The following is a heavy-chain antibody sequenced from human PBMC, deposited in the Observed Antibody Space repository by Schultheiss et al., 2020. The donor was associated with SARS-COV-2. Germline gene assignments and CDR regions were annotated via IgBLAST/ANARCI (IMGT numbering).Heavy chain of an antibody. CDR3: ANGPTPGARIAVAGTDLDS. CDR1: GFTVSSNY. CDR2: ISGSGGST. Sequence: GGSLRLSCAASGFTVSSNYMSWVRQAPGKGLEWVSAISGSGGSTYYADSVKGRFTISRENAKNSLYLQMNSLRAEDTAVYYCANGPTPGARIAVAGTDLDSWGQGTLVTVSS. V-gene: IGHV3-53*05. D-gene: IGHD6-19*01. J-gene: IGHJ5*01.